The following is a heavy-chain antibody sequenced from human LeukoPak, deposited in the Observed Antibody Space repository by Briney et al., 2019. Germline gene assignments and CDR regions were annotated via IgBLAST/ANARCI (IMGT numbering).Heavy chain of an antibody. CDR2: ISSSSSYI. CDR3: ARDGGLTPGGVFDY. J-gene: IGHJ4*02. V-gene: IGHV3-21*01. Sequence: KTGGSLRLSCAASGFTFSSYSMNWVRQAPGKGREWVSSISSSSSYIYYADSVKGRFTISRDNAKNSLYLQMNSLRAEDTAVYYCARDGGLTPGGVFDYWGQGTLVTVSS. D-gene: IGHD2-8*02. CDR1: GFTFSSYS.